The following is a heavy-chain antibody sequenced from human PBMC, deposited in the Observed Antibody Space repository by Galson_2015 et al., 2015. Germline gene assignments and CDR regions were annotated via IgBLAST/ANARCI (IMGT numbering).Heavy chain of an antibody. CDR2: INSDGSST. CDR1: GFTFSSYW. Sequence: SLRLSCGASGFTFSSYWMHWVRQAPGKGLVWVSRINSDGSSTSYADSVKGRFTISRDNAKNTLYLQMNSLRAEDTAVYYCARDEWKYYYYFYMDVWGKGTTVTVSS. V-gene: IGHV3-74*01. J-gene: IGHJ6*03. CDR3: ARDEWKYYYYFYMDV. D-gene: IGHD3-3*01.